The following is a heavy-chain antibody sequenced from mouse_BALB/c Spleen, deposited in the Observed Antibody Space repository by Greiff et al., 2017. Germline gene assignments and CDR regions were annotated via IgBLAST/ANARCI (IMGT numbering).Heavy chain of an antibody. V-gene: IGHV2-9*02. D-gene: IGHD2-4*01. Sequence: VQGVESGPGLVAPSQSLSITCTVSGFSLTSYGVHWVRQPPGKGLEWLGVIWAGGSTNYNSALMSRLSISKDNSKSQVFLKMNSLQTDDTAMYYCAREYDYDGFAYWGQGTLVTVSA. J-gene: IGHJ3*01. CDR3: AREYDYDGFAY. CDR2: IWAGGST. CDR1: GFSLTSYG.